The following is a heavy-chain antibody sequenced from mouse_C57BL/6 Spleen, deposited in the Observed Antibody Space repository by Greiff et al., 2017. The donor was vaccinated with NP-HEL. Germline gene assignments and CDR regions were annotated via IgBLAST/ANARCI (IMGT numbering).Heavy chain of an antibody. CDR3: ARSGQLRLLYFDY. Sequence: QVQLQQSGAELVKPGASVKISCKASGYAFSSYWMNWVKQRPGKGLEWIGQIYPGDGDTNYNGKFKGKATLTVDKSSSTAYMQLSSLKSEDSAVYYCARSGQLRLLYFDYWGQGTTLTVSS. D-gene: IGHD3-2*02. J-gene: IGHJ2*01. V-gene: IGHV1-80*01. CDR1: GYAFSSYW. CDR2: IYPGDGDT.